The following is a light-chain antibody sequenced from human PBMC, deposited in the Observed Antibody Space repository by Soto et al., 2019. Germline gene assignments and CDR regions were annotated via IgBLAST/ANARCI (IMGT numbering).Light chain of an antibody. CDR1: QSFSSTF. J-gene: IGKJ1*01. V-gene: IGKV3-20*01. Sequence: EILLTQSPDSLSLSPGDRATLSCRASQSFSSTFFAWYQQKPGQAPRLLIYGASSRATGIPDRFSGSGSGTDFTLTISRLAAEDVAVYYCQQYASSVTFGQGTKVEIK. CDR2: GAS. CDR3: QQYASSVT.